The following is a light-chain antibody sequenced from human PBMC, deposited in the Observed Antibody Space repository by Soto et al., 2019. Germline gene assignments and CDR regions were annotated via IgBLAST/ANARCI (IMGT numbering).Light chain of an antibody. CDR3: QHYNNWPPPFT. J-gene: IGKJ2*01. CDR1: QSVSSN. V-gene: IGKV3-15*01. CDR2: GAS. Sequence: EIVMTQSPATLSVSPGERVTLSCRASQSVSSNLAWYQQKPGQAPRLLIYGASTRATGIPARFSGSGSGTVCTLTISSLQSEDFAVYYCQHYNNWPPPFTFGQGTKLEIK.